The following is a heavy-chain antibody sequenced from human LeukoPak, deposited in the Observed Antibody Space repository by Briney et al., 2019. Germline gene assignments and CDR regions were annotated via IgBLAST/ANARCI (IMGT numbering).Heavy chain of an antibody. Sequence: ASVKVSCKASGYTFTSYDINWVRQATGQGLEWMGWMNPNSGNTGYAQEFQGRVTMTRNTSISTAYMELSSLRSEDTAVYYCARGTLLRAVAGTLPTYYYYGMDVWGQGTTVTVSS. CDR2: MNPNSGNT. V-gene: IGHV1-8*01. D-gene: IGHD6-19*01. CDR3: ARGTLLRAVAGTLPTYYYYGMDV. CDR1: GYTFTSYD. J-gene: IGHJ6*02.